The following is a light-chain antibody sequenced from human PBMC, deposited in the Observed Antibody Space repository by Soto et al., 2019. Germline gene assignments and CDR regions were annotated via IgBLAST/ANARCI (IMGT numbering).Light chain of an antibody. Sequence: ALTQPASVSGSPGQSITISCSGTSSDVGGYNYVSWYQQHPRKAPKLMIYEVSNRPSGVSNRFSGSKSGNTASLTISGLQAEDEADYYCSSYISSSTLHVVFGGGTKLTVL. J-gene: IGLJ2*01. V-gene: IGLV2-14*01. CDR2: EVS. CDR3: SSYISSSTLHVV. CDR1: SSDVGGYNY.